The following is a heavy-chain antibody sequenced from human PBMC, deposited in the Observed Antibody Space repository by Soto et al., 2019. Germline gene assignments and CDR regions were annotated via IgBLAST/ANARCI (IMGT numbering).Heavy chain of an antibody. J-gene: IGHJ6*02. V-gene: IGHV4-30-2*01. CDR1: GDSISRGPYS. Sequence: QLRLQESGSGLVRPSQTLSVTCTVSGDSISRGPYSWSWIRQPPGKGLEWIGYITHSGSAYYNPHLQXRXTXSXXGSKNQFSLRLSSVTSADTAVYYCARGLLWFGELTNYGMDVWGQGTAVTVSS. CDR3: ARGLLWFGELTNYGMDV. D-gene: IGHD3-10*01. CDR2: ITHSGSA.